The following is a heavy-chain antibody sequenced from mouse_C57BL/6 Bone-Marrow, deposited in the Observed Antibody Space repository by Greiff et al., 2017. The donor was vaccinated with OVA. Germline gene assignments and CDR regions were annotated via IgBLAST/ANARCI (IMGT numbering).Heavy chain of an antibody. Sequence: EVKLVESGGGLVQPGGSLSLSCAASGFTFTDYYMSWVRQPPGKALEWLGFIRNKANGYTTEYSASVKGRFTISSDNSQSILYLQMNALRAEDSATYYCARSLITTARFAYWGQGTLVTVSA. J-gene: IGHJ3*01. CDR2: IRNKANGYTT. CDR1: GFTFTDYY. CDR3: ARSLITTARFAY. D-gene: IGHD1-1*01. V-gene: IGHV7-3*01.